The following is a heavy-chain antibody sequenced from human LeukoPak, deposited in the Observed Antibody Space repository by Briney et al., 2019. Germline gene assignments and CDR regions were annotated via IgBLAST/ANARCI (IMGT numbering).Heavy chain of an antibody. D-gene: IGHD2-15*01. CDR2: ISGSGDAT. V-gene: IGHV3-23*01. CDR1: GFTFTSYG. Sequence: PGGSLRLSCVASGFTFTSYGMSWVRQAPGKRLEWVSGISGSGDATYYADSVKGRFTISRDKSKNTLSLQMNSLRAEDTAVYYCAQQVGYCSSGSCHFTYWGQGTLVTVSS. J-gene: IGHJ1*01. CDR3: AQQVGYCSSGSCHFTY.